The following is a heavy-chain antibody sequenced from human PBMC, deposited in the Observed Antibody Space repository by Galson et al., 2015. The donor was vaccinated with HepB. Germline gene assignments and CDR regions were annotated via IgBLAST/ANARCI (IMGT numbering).Heavy chain of an antibody. V-gene: IGHV1-8*01. CDR1: GYTFTSYD. D-gene: IGHD2-2*02. J-gene: IGHJ4*02. Sequence: SVKVSCKASGYTFTSYDINWVRQATGQGLEWMGWMNPNSGNTGYAQKFQGRVTMTRNTSISTAYMELSSLRSEDTAVYYCARGGRLSSTSCYTGQCPDYWGQGTLVTVSS. CDR3: ARGGRLSSTSCYTGQCPDY. CDR2: MNPNSGNT.